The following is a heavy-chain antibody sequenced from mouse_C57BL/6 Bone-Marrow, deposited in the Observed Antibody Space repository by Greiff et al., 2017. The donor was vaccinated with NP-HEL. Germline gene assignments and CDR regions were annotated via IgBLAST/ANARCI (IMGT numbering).Heavy chain of an antibody. D-gene: IGHD2-10*01. CDR1: GYAFTNYL. Sequence: VKLQESGAELVRPGTSVKVSCKASGYAFTNYLIEWVKQRPGQGLEWIGVINPGSGGTNYNEKFKGKATLTADKSSSTAYMQLSSLTSEDSAVYFCARGLHGGYFDVWGTGTTVTVSS. V-gene: IGHV1-54*01. J-gene: IGHJ1*03. CDR3: ARGLHGGYFDV. CDR2: INPGSGGT.